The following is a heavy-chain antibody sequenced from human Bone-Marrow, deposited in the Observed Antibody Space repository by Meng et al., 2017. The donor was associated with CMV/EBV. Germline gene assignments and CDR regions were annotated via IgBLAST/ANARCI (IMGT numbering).Heavy chain of an antibody. CDR3: ATLKGSTIVVVPVADTKWFDP. CDR2: FDPEDGET. D-gene: IGHD2-2*01. CDR1: GYTLTELS. J-gene: IGHJ5*02. V-gene: IGHV1-24*01. Sequence: ASVKVSCKVSGYTLTELSMHWVRQAPGKGLEWMGGFDPEDGETIYAQNFQGRVTMTEDTSTDTAYMELTSLRSEDTAVYYCATLKGSTIVVVPVADTKWFDPWGQGTLVTVSS.